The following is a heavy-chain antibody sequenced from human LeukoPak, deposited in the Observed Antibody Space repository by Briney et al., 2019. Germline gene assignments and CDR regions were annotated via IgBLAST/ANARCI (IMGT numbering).Heavy chain of an antibody. Sequence: GGSLRLSCAASGFTFSDYYMSWICQAPGKGLEWVSYISSSGSTIYYADSVKGRFTISRDNAKNSLYLQMNSLRAEDTAVYYCARGGPYYYDSSGYYYTAYFDYWGQGTLVTVSS. V-gene: IGHV3-11*01. D-gene: IGHD3-22*01. CDR2: ISSSGSTI. J-gene: IGHJ4*02. CDR3: ARGGPYYYDSSGYYYTAYFDY. CDR1: GFTFSDYY.